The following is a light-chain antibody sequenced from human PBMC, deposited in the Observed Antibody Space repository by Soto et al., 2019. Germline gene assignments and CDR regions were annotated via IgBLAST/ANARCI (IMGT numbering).Light chain of an antibody. CDR3: QQYDNWLT. J-gene: IGKJ4*01. CDR2: GAS. CDR1: QRVSSSY. Sequence: EIVLTQSPGTLSLSPGERATLSCRASQRVSSSYLAWYQQKPGQAPRLLIYGASTRATGIPDRFSGSGSGTGFTLTISSLQSEDFAVYYCQQYDNWLTFGGGSKVEIK. V-gene: IGKV3-20*01.